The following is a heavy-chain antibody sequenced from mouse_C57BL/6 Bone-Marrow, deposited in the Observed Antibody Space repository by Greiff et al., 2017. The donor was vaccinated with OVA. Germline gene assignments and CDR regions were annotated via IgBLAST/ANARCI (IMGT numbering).Heavy chain of an antibody. CDR3: ARGRLPFAY. J-gene: IGHJ3*01. D-gene: IGHD2-2*01. CDR1: GYTFTSYW. V-gene: IGHV1-59*01. Sequence: QVQLQQPGAELVRPGTSVKLSCKASGYTFTSYWMHWVKQRPGQGLEWIGVIDPSDSYTNYNQKFKGKATLTVDTSSSTAYMQLSSLTSEDSAVYYCARGRLPFAYCGQGALVTVSA. CDR2: IDPSDSYT.